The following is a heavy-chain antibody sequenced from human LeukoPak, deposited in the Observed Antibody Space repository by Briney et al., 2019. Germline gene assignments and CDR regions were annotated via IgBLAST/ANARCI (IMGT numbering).Heavy chain of an antibody. V-gene: IGHV3-21*04. J-gene: IGHJ4*02. CDR1: GFTFSTYN. CDR2: ISSSSSYI. D-gene: IGHD1-26*01. CDR3: AKRSLSGSYFFDY. Sequence: PGGSLRLSCAASGFTFSTYNMNWVRQTPGKGLEWVSFISSSSSYIYYADAVKGRFTISRDNSKNTLYLQMNSLRAEDTAVFYCAKRSLSGSYFFDYWGQGALVTVSS.